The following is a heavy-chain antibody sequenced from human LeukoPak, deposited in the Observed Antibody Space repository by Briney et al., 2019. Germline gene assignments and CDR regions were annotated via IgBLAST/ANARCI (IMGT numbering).Heavy chain of an antibody. CDR1: GGSISTYY. CDR3: AREGGFYRPLDY. V-gene: IGHV4-59*01. J-gene: IGHJ4*02. D-gene: IGHD3-3*01. Sequence: SETLSLTCSVSGGSISTYYWNWIRQPPGKGLEWIGYMFPGGATNYNPSLKSRVTISVDTSKNQFSLRVTSVTAADTAVYYCAREGGFYRPLDYSGQGTLVTVSS. CDR2: MFPGGAT.